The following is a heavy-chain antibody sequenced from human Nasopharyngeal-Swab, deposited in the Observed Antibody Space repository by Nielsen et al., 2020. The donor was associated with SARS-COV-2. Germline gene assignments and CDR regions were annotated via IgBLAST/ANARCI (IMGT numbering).Heavy chain of an antibody. Sequence: CQAPGRGLVWIGSIYYSGSTYHNPSLKSRVTISVDTSKNQFSLKLSSVTAADTAVYYCARHGTTVTRNYAFDIWGQGTMVTVSS. V-gene: IGHV4-39*01. J-gene: IGHJ3*02. D-gene: IGHD4-17*01. CDR2: IYYSGST. CDR3: ARHGTTVTRNYAFDI.